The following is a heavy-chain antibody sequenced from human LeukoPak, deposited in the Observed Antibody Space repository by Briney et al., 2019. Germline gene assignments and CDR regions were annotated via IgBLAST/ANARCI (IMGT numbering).Heavy chain of an antibody. J-gene: IGHJ4*02. Sequence: PSETLSLTCAVSGYSISSGYYWGWIRQPPGKGLEWIGSIYHSGSTYYNPSLKSRVTISVDTSKNQFSLKLSSVTAADTAVYYCARPPDCSSTSCYRGIYYFDYWGQGTLVTVSS. D-gene: IGHD2-2*02. CDR3: ARPPDCSSTSCYRGIYYFDY. V-gene: IGHV4-38-2*01. CDR1: GYSISSGYY. CDR2: IYHSGST.